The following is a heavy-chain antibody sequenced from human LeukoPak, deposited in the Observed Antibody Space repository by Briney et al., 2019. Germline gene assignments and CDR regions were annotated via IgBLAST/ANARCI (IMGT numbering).Heavy chain of an antibody. CDR1: GFTFSSYA. Sequence: GGSLRLSCAASGFTFSSYAVHWVRQAPGKGLEYVSAISSNGGSTYYANSVKGRFTISRDNSKNTLYLQMGSLRAEDMAVYYCARDGRDKSNDYWGQGTLVTVSS. CDR2: ISSNGGST. CDR3: ARDGRDKSNDY. J-gene: IGHJ4*02. V-gene: IGHV3-64*01.